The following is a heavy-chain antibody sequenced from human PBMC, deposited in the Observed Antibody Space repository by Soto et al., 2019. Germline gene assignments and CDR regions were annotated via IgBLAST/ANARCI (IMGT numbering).Heavy chain of an antibody. CDR1: GFSITGNGEG. CDR2: IYWADDK. Sequence: VSGPTLVNPTQTRTLTCTFSGFSITGNGEGVGWIRQPPGKALEWLALIYWADDKRYSPSLRNRLTITLDNSKDQVILTMTDMGPADTATYYCAHGYVQLLATFHYFDSWGQGTQVTVSS. V-gene: IGHV2-5*02. D-gene: IGHD2-2*01. J-gene: IGHJ4*02. CDR3: AHGYVQLLATFHYFDS.